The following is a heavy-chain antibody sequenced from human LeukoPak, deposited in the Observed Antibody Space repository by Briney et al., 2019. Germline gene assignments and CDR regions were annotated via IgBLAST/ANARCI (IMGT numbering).Heavy chain of an antibody. CDR3: ARDPTSNTYGDYFFDY. D-gene: IGHD4-17*01. CDR1: GFTFSSYG. V-gene: IGHV3-33*01. J-gene: IGHJ4*02. Sequence: GGSLRLSCAASGFTFSSYGMHWVHQAPGKGLEWVAFIWSDGTNKFYADSVKVRFTISRDNSRNTLFLQMNSLRAEDTAVYYCARDPTSNTYGDYFFDYWGQGTLVTVSS. CDR2: IWSDGTNK.